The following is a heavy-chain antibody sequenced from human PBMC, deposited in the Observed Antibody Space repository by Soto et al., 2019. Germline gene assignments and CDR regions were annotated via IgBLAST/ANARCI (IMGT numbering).Heavy chain of an antibody. CDR3: AFSAPTRYYYDSSGDFDY. CDR1: GHSLSSGGYY. J-gene: IGHJ4*02. V-gene: IGHV4-31*03. Sequence: PSETLSLTCTVSGHSLSSGGYYWSWIRQHPGKGLEWVGYIYFTGSTLYNPSLKSRLAMSLDTSKNQFSLKLSSVTAADTAVYYCAFSAPTRYYYDSSGDFDYWGQGTLVTASS. D-gene: IGHD3-22*01. CDR2: IYFTGST.